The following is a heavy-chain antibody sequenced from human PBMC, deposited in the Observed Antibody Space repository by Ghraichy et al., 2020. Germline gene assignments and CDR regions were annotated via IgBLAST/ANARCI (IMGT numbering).Heavy chain of an antibody. J-gene: IGHJ4*02. CDR3: ARDKSVEGSSGAY. CDR2: IYHSGST. Sequence: SETLSLTCTVSGYSISSGYYWGWIRQPPGKGLELIGNIYHSGSTNYNTSLKSRVTISVDTAKNQFSLKLNSVTAADTAVYYCARDKSVEGSSGAYWGQGTPVTVPS. D-gene: IGHD6-13*01. V-gene: IGHV4-38-2*02. CDR1: GYSISSGYY.